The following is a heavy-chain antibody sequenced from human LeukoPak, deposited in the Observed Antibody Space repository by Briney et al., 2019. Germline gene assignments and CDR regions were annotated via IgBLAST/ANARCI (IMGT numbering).Heavy chain of an antibody. Sequence: SGGSLRLSCAASGFTFSGYAMHWVRQAPGKGLEWVAVISYDGSNKYYADSVKGRFTISRDNSKNTLYLQMNSLRAEDTAVYYCARSMGPGPDYGDYDPTFDYWGQGTLVTVSS. V-gene: IGHV3-30*04. CDR1: GFTFSGYA. J-gene: IGHJ4*02. CDR2: ISYDGSNK. CDR3: ARSMGPGPDYGDYDPTFDY. D-gene: IGHD4-17*01.